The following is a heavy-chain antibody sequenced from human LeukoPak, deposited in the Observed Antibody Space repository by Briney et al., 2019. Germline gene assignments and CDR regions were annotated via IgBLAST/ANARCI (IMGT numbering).Heavy chain of an antibody. CDR1: GYTFTSYG. CDR3: ARGWPTCHFDY. J-gene: IGHJ4*02. Sequence: ASVKVSCKASGYTFTSYGITWVRQAPGQGLEWMGWISAYNGNTNYAQNLQGRVTMTTDTSTSTAYMELRSLRSDGTAVYYCARGWPTCHFDYWGQGIRVTVSS. D-gene: IGHD2-15*01. V-gene: IGHV1-18*01. CDR2: ISAYNGNT.